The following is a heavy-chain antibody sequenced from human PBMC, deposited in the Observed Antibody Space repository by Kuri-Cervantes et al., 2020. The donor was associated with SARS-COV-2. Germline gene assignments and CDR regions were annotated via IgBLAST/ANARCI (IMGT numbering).Heavy chain of an antibody. CDR1: GFTFDDYA. V-gene: IGHV3-9*01. J-gene: IGHJ4*02. Sequence: GGSLRLSCAASGFTFDDYAMHWVRQAPGKGLERVSGISWNSGSIGNADSVKGRFTISRDNAKNTLYLQMNSLRAEDTAVYYCSAATGYWGQGTLVTVSS. D-gene: IGHD3-10*01. CDR3: SAATGY. CDR2: ISWNSGSI.